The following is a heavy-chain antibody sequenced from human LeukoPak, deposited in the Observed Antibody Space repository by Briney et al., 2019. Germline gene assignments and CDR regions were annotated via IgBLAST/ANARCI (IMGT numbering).Heavy chain of an antibody. J-gene: IGHJ4*02. CDR2: ISYDGSNK. Sequence: GGSLRLSCAASGFTFSSYGMHWVRQAPGKGLEWVAVISYDGSNKYYADSVKGRFTISRDNSKNTLYLQMNSLRAEGTAVYYCKVRYVYWGQGTLVTVSS. V-gene: IGHV3-30*03. CDR3: KVRYVY. CDR1: GFTFSSYG. D-gene: IGHD3-10*01.